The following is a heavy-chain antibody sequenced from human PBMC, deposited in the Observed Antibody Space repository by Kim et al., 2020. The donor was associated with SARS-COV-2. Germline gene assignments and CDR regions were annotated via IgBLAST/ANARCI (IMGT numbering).Heavy chain of an antibody. Sequence: YSPSLGSRLTMSVDMSKNQFPLKLRSVTAADTAFYYCARGDSIFWADFIDYWGQGTLVTVSS. D-gene: IGHD3-9*01. J-gene: IGHJ4*02. V-gene: IGHV4-4*07. CDR3: ARGDSIFWADFIDY.